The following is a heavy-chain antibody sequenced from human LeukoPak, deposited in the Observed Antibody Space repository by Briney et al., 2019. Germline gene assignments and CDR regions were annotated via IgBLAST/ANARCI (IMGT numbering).Heavy chain of an antibody. CDR3: ARGEYCSSTSCYGIHNWFDP. Sequence: ASVKVSCKASGYTCTGYYMHWVRQAPGQGLKWMGWINPNSGGTNYAQKFQGRVTMTRDTSISTAYMELSRLRSDDTAVYYCARGEYCSSTSCYGIHNWFDPWGQGTLVTVSS. J-gene: IGHJ5*02. D-gene: IGHD2-2*01. CDR2: INPNSGGT. V-gene: IGHV1-2*02. CDR1: GYTCTGYY.